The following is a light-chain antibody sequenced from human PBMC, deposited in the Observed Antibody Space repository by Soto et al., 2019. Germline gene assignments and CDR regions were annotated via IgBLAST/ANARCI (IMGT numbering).Light chain of an antibody. CDR2: DAS. Sequence: EIVLTQSPATLSLSPGERATLSCRASQSVSSYLAWYQQKPGQAPRLLIYDASNRATGIPARFSGSGSGTDFTLTISSLVPEDFAVYSCHQRSNWAWTFGQGTKVEIK. CDR1: QSVSSY. J-gene: IGKJ1*01. V-gene: IGKV3-11*01. CDR3: HQRSNWAWT.